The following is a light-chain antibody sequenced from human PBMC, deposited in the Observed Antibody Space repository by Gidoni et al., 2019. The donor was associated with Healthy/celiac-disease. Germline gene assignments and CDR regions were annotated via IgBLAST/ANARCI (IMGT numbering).Light chain of an antibody. CDR1: SSDVGGYHY. V-gene: IGLV2-11*01. CDR3: CSYAGSYTWV. J-gene: IGLJ3*02. CDR2: DVS. Sequence: QSALTPPRSVSGSPGQSVTISCTGTSSDVGGYHYVSWYQQHPGKAPNLMIYDVSKRPAGVPDRFSGSKSGNTASLTISGLQAEDEADYYCCSYAGSYTWVFGGGTKLTVL.